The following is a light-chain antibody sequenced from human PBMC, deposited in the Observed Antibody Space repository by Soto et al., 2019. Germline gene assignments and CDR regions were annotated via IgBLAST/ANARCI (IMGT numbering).Light chain of an antibody. V-gene: IGKV1-33*01. J-gene: IGKJ4*01. CDR2: DAS. Sequence: DIQMTQSPSSLSAFVGDRVTITCQASQDINIYLTWYQQKPGKAPKLLIYDASNLATGVPSKFSGSGSETHFTFTISSLQPEDIATYFCQQYGNLPLTFGGGTKVEIK. CDR1: QDINIY. CDR3: QQYGNLPLT.